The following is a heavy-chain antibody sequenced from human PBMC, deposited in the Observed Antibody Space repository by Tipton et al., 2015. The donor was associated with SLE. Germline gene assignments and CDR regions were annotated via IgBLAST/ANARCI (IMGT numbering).Heavy chain of an antibody. J-gene: IGHJ4*02. CDR1: GGSVSSGSYY. D-gene: IGHD3-10*01. V-gene: IGHV4-61*01. Sequence: TLSLTCTVSGGSVSSGSYYWSWIRQPPGKGLEWIGEINHSGSTNYNPSLKSRVTISVDTSKNQFSLKLSSVTAADTAVYYCARATRGGGESDYWGQGTLVTVSS. CDR2: INHSGST. CDR3: ARATRGGGESDY.